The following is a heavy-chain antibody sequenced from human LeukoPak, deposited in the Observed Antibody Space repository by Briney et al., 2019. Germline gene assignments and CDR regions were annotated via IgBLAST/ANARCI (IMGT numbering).Heavy chain of an antibody. CDR2: ISSSSSYI. Sequence: GGSLRLSCAASGFTFSSYSMNWVRQAPGKGLEWASSISSSSSYIYYADSVKGRFTISRDNAKNSLYLQMNSLRAEDTAVYYCAKGSQWEPLYFDYWGQGTLVTVPS. CDR3: AKGSQWEPLYFDY. V-gene: IGHV3-21*04. CDR1: GFTFSSYS. J-gene: IGHJ4*02. D-gene: IGHD1-26*01.